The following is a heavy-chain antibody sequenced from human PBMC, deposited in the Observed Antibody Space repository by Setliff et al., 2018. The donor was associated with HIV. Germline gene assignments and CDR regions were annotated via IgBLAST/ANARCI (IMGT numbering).Heavy chain of an antibody. Sequence: ASVKVSCKAPGYTFSRYGITWVRQAPGQGLEWMGWISASNGNTNYAQKFQGRVTMTTDTSTSTANMELRSLRSDDTAVYYCARAGAEVTSHFDWWGQGTLVTVSS. D-gene: IGHD2-21*02. V-gene: IGHV1-18*01. CDR1: GYTFSRYG. CDR3: ARAGAEVTSHFDW. J-gene: IGHJ4*02. CDR2: ISASNGNT.